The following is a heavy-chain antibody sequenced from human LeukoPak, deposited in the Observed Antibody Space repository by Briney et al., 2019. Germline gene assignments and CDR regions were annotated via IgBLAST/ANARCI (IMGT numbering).Heavy chain of an antibody. CDR2: ISHRGTT. CDR1: GGSISSYY. J-gene: IGHJ3*02. CDR3: ATTGGHPFDI. D-gene: IGHD4-11*01. V-gene: IGHV4-59*08. Sequence: KPSETLSLTCTVSGGSISSYYWTWIRPPPGKRLELIGYISHRGTTNYNPSLKGRVTISEDTSKNQYSLKLSSVTAADTAVYYCATTGGHPFDIWGQGTMVTVSS.